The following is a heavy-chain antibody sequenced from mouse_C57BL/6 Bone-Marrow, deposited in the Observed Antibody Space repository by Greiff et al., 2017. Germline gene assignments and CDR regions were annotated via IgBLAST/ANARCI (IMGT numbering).Heavy chain of an antibody. J-gene: IGHJ2*01. D-gene: IGHD1-1*01. CDR1: GYTFTDYE. CDR2: IDPETGGT. V-gene: IGHV1-15*01. Sequence: QVQLQQSGAELVRPGASVTLSCKASGYTFTDYEMHWVKQTPVHGLEWIGAIDPETGGTAYNQKFKGKAILTADKSSSAAYMELRRLTSEDSAVYYCTRDYGSGYGYWGQGTTLTVSS. CDR3: TRDYGSGYGY.